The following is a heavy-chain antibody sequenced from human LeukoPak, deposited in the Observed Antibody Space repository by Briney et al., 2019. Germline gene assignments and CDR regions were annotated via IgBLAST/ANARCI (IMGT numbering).Heavy chain of an antibody. V-gene: IGHV3-7*01. CDR2: IKQDGSEK. CDR1: GFTFSSYW. Sequence: GGSLRLSCAASGFTFSSYWMSWVRQAPGKGLEWVANIKQDGSEKYYVDSVKGRFTISRDNAKNSLYLQMNSLRAEDTAVYYCARDDLPGRATRSVFPAYHGYWGQGTLVTVSS. J-gene: IGHJ4*02. D-gene: IGHD2-15*01. CDR3: ARDDLPGRATRSVFPAYHGY.